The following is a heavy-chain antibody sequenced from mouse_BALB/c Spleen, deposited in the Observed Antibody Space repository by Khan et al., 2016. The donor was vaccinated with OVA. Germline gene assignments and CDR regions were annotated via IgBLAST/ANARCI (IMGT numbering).Heavy chain of an antibody. D-gene: IGHD1-2*01. CDR1: GDSITRGY. CDR2: ISYSGNT. Sequence: EVQLQESGPSLVKPSQTLSLTCSVTGDSITRGYWNWIRKFPGNKLDYMAYISYSGNTYCNPSLTSRISITRDTSTNHYYLQMKSVTTADTATYYCACELRRFAYWGQGTLVTVSA. V-gene: IGHV3-8*02. J-gene: IGHJ3*01. CDR3: ACELRRFAY.